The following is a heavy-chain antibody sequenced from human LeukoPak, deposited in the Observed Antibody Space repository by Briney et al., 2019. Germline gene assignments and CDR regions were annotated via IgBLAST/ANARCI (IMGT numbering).Heavy chain of an antibody. Sequence: GGSLRLSCAAPGFTFSSYAMHWVRQAPGKGLEWVAVISYDGSNKYYADSVKGRFTISRDNSKNTLYLQMNSLRAEDTAVYYCARPLRGVFDYWGQGTLVTVSS. J-gene: IGHJ4*02. D-gene: IGHD2-8*01. CDR2: ISYDGSNK. CDR1: GFTFSSYA. CDR3: ARPLRGVFDY. V-gene: IGHV3-30-3*01.